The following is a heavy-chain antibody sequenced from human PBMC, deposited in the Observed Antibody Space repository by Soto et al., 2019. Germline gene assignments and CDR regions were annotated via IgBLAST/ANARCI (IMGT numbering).Heavy chain of an antibody. CDR1: GFTFSSYA. J-gene: IGHJ5*02. V-gene: IGHV3-23*01. D-gene: IGHD4-17*01. CDR3: AKDLKMRVTTNYNWFDP. CDR2: ISGSGGST. Sequence: GGSLRLSCAASGFTFSSYAMSWVRQAPGKGLEWVSAISGSGGSTYYADSVRGRFTISRDNSKNTLYLQMNSLRAEDTAVYYCAKDLKMRVTTNYNWFDPWGQGTLVTV.